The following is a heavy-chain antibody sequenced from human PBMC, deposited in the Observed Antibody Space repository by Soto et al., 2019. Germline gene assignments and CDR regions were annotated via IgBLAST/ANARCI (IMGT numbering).Heavy chain of an antibody. Sequence: EVQLVESGGVVVQPGGSLGLSCAASGFTFDDYTMHWVRQAPGKGLEWVSLISWDGGSTYYADSVKGRFTISRDNSKNSLYLQMNSLRTEDTALYYCAKGWAAAEVNGMDVWGQGTTVTVSS. J-gene: IGHJ6*02. CDR3: AKGWAAAEVNGMDV. CDR1: GFTFDDYT. D-gene: IGHD6-13*01. CDR2: ISWDGGST. V-gene: IGHV3-43*01.